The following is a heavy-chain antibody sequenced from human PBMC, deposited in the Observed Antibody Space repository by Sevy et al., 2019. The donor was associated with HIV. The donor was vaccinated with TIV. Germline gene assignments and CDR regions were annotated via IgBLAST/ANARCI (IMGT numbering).Heavy chain of an antibody. CDR1: GLTLSGYG. CDR3: AKDASSQWLYYYFDY. Sequence: GGSLRLSCVASGLTLSGYGMHWVRQAPGNGLEWVAAISYDGSNKYYADSLNGRFTISRDDSKNTLYLQMNNVRPEDTAVYYCAKDASSQWLYYYFDYWGQGTLVTVSS. V-gene: IGHV3-30*18. J-gene: IGHJ4*02. CDR2: ISYDGSNK. D-gene: IGHD6-19*01.